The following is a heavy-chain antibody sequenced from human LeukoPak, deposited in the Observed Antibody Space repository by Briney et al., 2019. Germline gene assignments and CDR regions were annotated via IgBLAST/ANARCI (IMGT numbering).Heavy chain of an antibody. Sequence: ASVKVSCKASGYTFTGYYMHWVRQAPGQGLEWMGWINPNSGGTNYAQKFQGRVTMTRDTSISTAYMELSRLRSDDTAVYYCARDSMVRGVTLYYYYYYMGVWGKGTTVTISS. D-gene: IGHD3-10*01. V-gene: IGHV1-2*02. J-gene: IGHJ6*03. CDR3: ARDSMVRGVTLYYYYYYMGV. CDR2: INPNSGGT. CDR1: GYTFTGYY.